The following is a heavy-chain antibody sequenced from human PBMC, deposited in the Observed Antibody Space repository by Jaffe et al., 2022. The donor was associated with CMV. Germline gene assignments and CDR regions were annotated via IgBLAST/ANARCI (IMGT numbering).Heavy chain of an antibody. CDR3: ARDQSGYGGYFDVYYYGMDI. J-gene: IGHJ6*02. D-gene: IGHD5-12*01. CDR1: GGSISDYA. Sequence: QVQLVQSGAEVKKPGSSVKVSCKTSGGSISDYAISWVRQAPGQGLEWMGGIIPLLGPANYAQIFQGRVTITADESTNTAYMELGSLRSEDTAVYYCARDQSGYGGYFDVYYYGMDIWGQGTTVTVSS. V-gene: IGHV1-69*01. CDR2: IIPLLGPA.